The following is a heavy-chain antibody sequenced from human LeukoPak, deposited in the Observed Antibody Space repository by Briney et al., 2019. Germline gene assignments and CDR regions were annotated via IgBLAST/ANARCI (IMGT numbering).Heavy chain of an antibody. V-gene: IGHV3-48*01. D-gene: IGHD6-13*01. Sequence: GGSLRLSCAASGFTFSSYSMNWVRQAPGKGLEWVSYISSSSSTIYYADSVKGRFTISRDNAKNSLYLQVNSLRAEDTAVYYCARAQGHSSSWYADAFDIWGQGTMVTVSS. CDR2: ISSSSSTI. CDR3: ARAQGHSSSWYADAFDI. CDR1: GFTFSSYS. J-gene: IGHJ3*02.